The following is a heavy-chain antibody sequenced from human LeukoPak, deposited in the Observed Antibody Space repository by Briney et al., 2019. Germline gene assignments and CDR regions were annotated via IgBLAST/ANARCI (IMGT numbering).Heavy chain of an antibody. CDR1: GGSISSYY. CDR3: ARLVADSSGYYPYQFDY. J-gene: IGHJ4*02. D-gene: IGHD3-22*01. Sequence: SETLSLTCTVSGGSISSYYWSWIRQSPGKGLEWIGYIYYSGSTNYNPSLKSRVTISVDTSKNQFSLKLSSVTAADTAVYYCARLVADSSGYYPYQFDYWGQGTLVTVSS. V-gene: IGHV4-59*08. CDR2: IYYSGST.